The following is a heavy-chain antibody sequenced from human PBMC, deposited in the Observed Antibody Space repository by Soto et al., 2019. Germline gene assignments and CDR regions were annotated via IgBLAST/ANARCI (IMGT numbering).Heavy chain of an antibody. J-gene: IGHJ4*02. CDR2: INHSGSS. Sequence: SETLSLTCTVSGDFNNIYIWTWIRQTPGKGLQWIGQINHSGSSIYNPSLKNRVTISTMSNNKFSLELSSVTAADTAVYYCTRGLFSGSYYSGGWYYFDSWGQGTMVTVSS. CDR1: GDFNNIYI. D-gene: IGHD1-26*01. CDR3: TRGLFSGSYYSGGWYYFDS. V-gene: IGHV4-34*01.